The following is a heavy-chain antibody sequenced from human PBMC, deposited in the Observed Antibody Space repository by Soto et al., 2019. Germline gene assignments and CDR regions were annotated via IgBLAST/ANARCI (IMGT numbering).Heavy chain of an antibody. V-gene: IGHV3-21*01. J-gene: IGHJ6*02. D-gene: IGHD3-9*01. Sequence: GGSLRLSCAASGFTFSSYSMNWVRQAPGKGLEWVSSISSSSSYIYYADSVKGRFTISRDNAKNSLYLQMNSLRAEDTAVYYCARDPAGGSTVLRYFDSRYYYYGMDVWGQGTTVTVSS. CDR2: ISSSSSYI. CDR3: ARDPAGGSTVLRYFDSRYYYYGMDV. CDR1: GFTFSSYS.